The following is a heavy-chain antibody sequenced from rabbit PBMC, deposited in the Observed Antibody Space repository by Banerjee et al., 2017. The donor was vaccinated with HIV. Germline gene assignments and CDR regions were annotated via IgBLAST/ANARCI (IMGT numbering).Heavy chain of an antibody. Sequence: QEQLVESGGGLVQPGGSLKLSCKASGFDFSNYYMSWVRQAPGKGLEWIGYIDPVFGSAYYASWVNGRFTISKTSSTTVTLQMISLTVADTATYFCARGGGGGYGYATDLWGQGTLVTVS. CDR3: ARGGGGGYGYATDL. V-gene: IGHV1S39*01. CDR1: GFDFSNYYM. J-gene: IGHJ3*01. D-gene: IGHD6-1*01. CDR2: IDPVFGSA.